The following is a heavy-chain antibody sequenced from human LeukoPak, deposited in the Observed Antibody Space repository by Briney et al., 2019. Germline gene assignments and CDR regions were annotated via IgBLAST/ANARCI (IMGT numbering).Heavy chain of an antibody. CDR2: IRDNGGSP. CDR3: AKPGGGNYFTHNYVDP. D-gene: IGHD4-23*01. CDR1: GFTFNRYS. V-gene: IGHV3-23*01. J-gene: IGHJ5*02. Sequence: GGSLRLSCAASGFTFNRYSMGWARQAPGRGLEWVSSIRDNGGSPSYADSVKGRFTISRDNPKNTLYLQMNSLRADDTAIYYCAKPGGGNYFTHNYVDPWGQGTLVTVSS.